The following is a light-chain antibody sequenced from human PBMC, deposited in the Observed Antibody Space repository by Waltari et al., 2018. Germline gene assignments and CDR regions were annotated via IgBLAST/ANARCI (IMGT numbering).Light chain of an antibody. J-gene: IGKJ1*01. Sequence: DIVLTQSPGTLSLSPGERATLSCRPSQSVSRSLAWYQQKPGQAPRLLIYGASNRAAGIPDRFSGSGSGTDFSLTISRLEPEEFAVYYCQHYVRLPATFGQGTKVEIK. V-gene: IGKV3-20*01. CDR2: GAS. CDR3: QHYVRLPAT. CDR1: QSVSRS.